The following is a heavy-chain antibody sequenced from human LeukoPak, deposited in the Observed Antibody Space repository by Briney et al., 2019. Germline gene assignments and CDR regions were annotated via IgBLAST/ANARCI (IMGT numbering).Heavy chain of an antibody. J-gene: IGHJ3*02. CDR3: AREVPMIVVVSPRGAFDI. D-gene: IGHD3-22*01. V-gene: IGHV4-59*12. Sequence: PSETLSLTCTGSGGSISSYYWSWIRQPPGKGLEWIGYIYYSGSTYYNPSLKSRVTISVDTSKNQFSLKLSSVTAADTAVYYCAREVPMIVVVSPRGAFDIWGQGTMVTVSS. CDR2: IYYSGST. CDR1: GGSISSYY.